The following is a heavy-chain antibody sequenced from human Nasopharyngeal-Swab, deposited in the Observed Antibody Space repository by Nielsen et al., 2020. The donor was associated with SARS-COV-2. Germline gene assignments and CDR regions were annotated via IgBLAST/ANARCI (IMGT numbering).Heavy chain of an antibody. D-gene: IGHD6-13*01. CDR2: INHSGST. J-gene: IGHJ4*02. V-gene: IGHV4-34*01. CDR1: GGSFSDNY. CDR3: ARQGSSSRTFDY. Sequence: SQTLSLTCAVYGGSFSDNYWSWIRQPPGRGLEWIGEINHSGSTNYNPSLKSRVTISVATSKNQFSLKLSSVTAADTAVYYCARQGSSSRTFDYWGQGTLVTVSS.